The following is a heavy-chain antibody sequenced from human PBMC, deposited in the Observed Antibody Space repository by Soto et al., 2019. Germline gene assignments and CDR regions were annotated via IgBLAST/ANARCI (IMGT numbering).Heavy chain of an antibody. J-gene: IGHJ6*02. Sequence: ETLSLTCTVSGGSISGSYWSWVRQPAGKGLEWIGRIYSSGSSNYNPSLNSRLTMSLDTSKNQFSLKLRSVTAADTAIYYCARLFTVTTDYYFGMDVWGQGTTVTVSS. CDR2: IYSSGSS. CDR1: GGSISGSY. CDR3: ARLFTVTTDYYFGMDV. V-gene: IGHV4-4*07. D-gene: IGHD4-17*01.